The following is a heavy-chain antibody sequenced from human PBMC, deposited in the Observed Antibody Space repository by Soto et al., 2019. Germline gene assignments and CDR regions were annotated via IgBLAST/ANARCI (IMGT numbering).Heavy chain of an antibody. CDR2: ISAYDGNT. D-gene: IGHD5-12*01. CDR3: ARSRMGVVATIVPDY. V-gene: IGHV1-18*01. Sequence: QVQLVQSGAEVKKPGASVKVSCKASGYTFTTYGISWVRQAPGLGLEWMGWISAYDGNTNHAQKFQGRVTMTTDTSTTTAYMELRRLRPDDTAVYYCARSRMGVVATIVPDYWGQGTLVTVSS. J-gene: IGHJ4*02. CDR1: GYTFTTYG.